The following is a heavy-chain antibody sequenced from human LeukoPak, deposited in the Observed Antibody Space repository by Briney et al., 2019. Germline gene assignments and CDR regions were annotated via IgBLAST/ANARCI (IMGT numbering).Heavy chain of an antibody. CDR1: GYTFPYYW. CDR3: ARLRSSSWYTVDY. D-gene: IGHD6-13*01. J-gene: IGHJ4*02. V-gene: IGHV5-51*01. Sequence: GESLKISCKGSGYTFPYYWIAWVRQMPGKGLERMGIIYPDDSDTRYSPSFQGLVTISADKSITTAYLQWSSLKASDTAMYYCARLRSSSWYTVDYRGQGTLVTVSS. CDR2: IYPDDSDT.